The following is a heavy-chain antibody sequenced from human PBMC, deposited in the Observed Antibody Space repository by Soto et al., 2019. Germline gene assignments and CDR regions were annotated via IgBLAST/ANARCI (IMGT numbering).Heavy chain of an antibody. CDR1: GFTFSSYG. CDR3: AKLTYSGYDRSYYYGMDV. D-gene: IGHD5-12*01. J-gene: IGHJ6*02. V-gene: IGHV3-30*18. CDR2: ITYDGSNK. Sequence: PGGSLRLSCAASGFTFSSYGTHWVRQAPGKGLEWVAGITYDGSNKYYGDSVKGRFTISRDNSKNTLYLQMNSLRAEDTAVYYCAKLTYSGYDRSYYYGMDVWGQGTTVTVSS.